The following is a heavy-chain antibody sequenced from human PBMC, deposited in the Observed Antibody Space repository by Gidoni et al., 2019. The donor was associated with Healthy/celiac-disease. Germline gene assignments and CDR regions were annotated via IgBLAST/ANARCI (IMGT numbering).Heavy chain of an antibody. CDR3: ARGRNFDP. CDR1: GGSFSGYY. V-gene: IGHV4-34*01. J-gene: IGHJ2*01. CDR2: INHSGNT. Sequence: QVQLQQWGAGLLKPSETLSLTFAVYGGSFSGYYWSWIRQPPGKGLEWIGEINHSGNTNYNPSLKSRVTISVDTSKNQFSLKLSSVTAADTAVYYCARGRNFDPWGRGTLVTVSS.